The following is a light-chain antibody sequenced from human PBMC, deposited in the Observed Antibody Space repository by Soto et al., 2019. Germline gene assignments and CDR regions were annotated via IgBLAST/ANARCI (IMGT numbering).Light chain of an antibody. CDR2: AAS. V-gene: IGKV1-39*01. J-gene: IGKJ1*01. Sequence: DIQMTQSPSSLSASVGDRVTITCRASQSISSYLNWYQQKPGKAPKLLIYAASSLQSGVPSRFSGSGSGTDFSLTISSLQPEDVATYYCQQSYSTPAFGQVTKVDIK. CDR3: QQSYSTPA. CDR1: QSISSY.